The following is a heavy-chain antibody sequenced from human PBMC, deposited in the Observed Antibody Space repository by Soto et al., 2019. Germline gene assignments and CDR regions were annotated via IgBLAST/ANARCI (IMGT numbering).Heavy chain of an antibody. Sequence: QVQLVQSGPEVKTPGASVRVSCKSSGYTFGAYYIHWVRQAPGQGLEWMGWVSPLSGGTNIAQRFQGRLKVPIDASINTVFMELSSLRSGDTALYFCAREFDSGDLGLDLWGQGTTVSVS. CDR2: VSPLSGGT. CDR1: GYTFGAYY. CDR3: AREFDSGDLGLDL. J-gene: IGHJ6*02. D-gene: IGHD2-21*01. V-gene: IGHV1-2*02.